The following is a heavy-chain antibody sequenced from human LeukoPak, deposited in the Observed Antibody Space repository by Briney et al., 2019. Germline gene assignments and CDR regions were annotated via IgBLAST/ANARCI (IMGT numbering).Heavy chain of an antibody. J-gene: IGHJ3*01. D-gene: IGHD3-10*01. Sequence: TGGSLRLSCAASGFTFAIHAMTWVRQAPGKGLEWVSGISGDGASTHYAESAKGQFTISRDNSQNTLFLQMNSLRVEDTAIYYCAKDSYASGRPLHTFDVWGQGTMVTVSS. V-gene: IGHV3-23*01. CDR2: ISGDGAST. CDR3: AKDSYASGRPLHTFDV. CDR1: GFTFAIHA.